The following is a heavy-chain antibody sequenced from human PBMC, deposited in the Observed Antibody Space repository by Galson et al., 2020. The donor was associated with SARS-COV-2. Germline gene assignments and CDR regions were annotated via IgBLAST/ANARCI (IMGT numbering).Heavy chain of an antibody. CDR3: ARDRQQWIQLWVPDYYYYYMDV. CDR1: GFTFSDYY. CDR2: ISSSSSYT. D-gene: IGHD5-18*01. J-gene: IGHJ6*03. Sequence: GESLKISCAASGFTFSDYYMSWIRQAPGKGLEWVSYISSSSSYTNYADSVKGRFTISRDNAKNSLYLQMNSLRAEDTAVYYCARDRQQWIQLWVPDYYYYYMDVWGKGTTVTVSS. V-gene: IGHV3-11*06.